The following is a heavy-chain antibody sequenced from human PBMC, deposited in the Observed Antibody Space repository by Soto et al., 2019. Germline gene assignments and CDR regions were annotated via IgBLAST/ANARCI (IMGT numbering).Heavy chain of an antibody. J-gene: IGHJ5*02. V-gene: IGHV6-1*01. Sequence: SPTLSLTCAISGDSVSSNSAAWNWIRQSPSRGLGWLGRTYYRSKWYNDYAVSVKSRITINPDTSKNQFSLQLNSVTPEDTAVYYCALMTTVTTTSYNWFDPWGQGTLVTVSS. CDR2: TYYRSKWYN. CDR1: GDSVSSNSAA. CDR3: ALMTTVTTTSYNWFDP. D-gene: IGHD4-4*01.